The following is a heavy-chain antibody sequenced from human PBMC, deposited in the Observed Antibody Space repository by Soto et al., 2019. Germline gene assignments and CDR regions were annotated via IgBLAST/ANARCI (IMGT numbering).Heavy chain of an antibody. V-gene: IGHV3-21*01. CDR3: ARVQRRHDYYFDS. J-gene: IGHJ4*02. D-gene: IGHD1-1*01. CDR2: ISSSSSYI. CDR1: GFTFSSYS. Sequence: EGQLVESGGGLVKPGGSLRLSCAASGFTFSSYSMNWVRQAPGKGLEWVSSISSSSSYIYYADSVKGRFTISRDNAKNSLYLPMNSLRAEDTAVYYCARVQRRHDYYFDSWRQGTLVTVSS.